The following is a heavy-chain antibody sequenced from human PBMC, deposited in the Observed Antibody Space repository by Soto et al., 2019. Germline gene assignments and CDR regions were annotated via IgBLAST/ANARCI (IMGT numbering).Heavy chain of an antibody. CDR2: LHSSGTT. J-gene: IGHJ6*02. CDR1: GHSISSSSYY. Sequence: PSETLSLTCTVSGHSISSSSYYWGWFRQSPGKGLEWIGSLHSSGTTYYNPSLKSRVTTFVDTSRNQFSLRADSVTAADTAVDYCARHDWSRFYGMDVWGQGTTVTVS. V-gene: IGHV4-39*01. CDR3: ARHDWSRFYGMDV. D-gene: IGHD2-2*01.